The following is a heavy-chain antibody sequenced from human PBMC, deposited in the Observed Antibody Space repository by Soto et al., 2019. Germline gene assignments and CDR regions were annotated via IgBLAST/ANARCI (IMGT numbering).Heavy chain of an antibody. D-gene: IGHD3-3*01. CDR1: GGSISSYY. CDR2: ISYSGST. J-gene: IGHJ4*02. Sequence: ETLSLTCTVSGGSISSYYWSWIRQPPGKGLEWIGYISYSGSTNYNPSLKNRVTISVDTSKNQFSLRLSSVTAADTAVYYCASGGQGYDFWSGYSYADYFDYWGQGTLVTVSS. CDR3: ASGGQGYDFWSGYSYADYFDY. V-gene: IGHV4-59*01.